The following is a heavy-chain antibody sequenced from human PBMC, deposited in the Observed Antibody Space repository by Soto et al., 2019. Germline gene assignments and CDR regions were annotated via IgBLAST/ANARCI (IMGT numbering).Heavy chain of an antibody. J-gene: IGHJ4*02. CDR3: ASSYGSGSYYAY. CDR2: IYHSGST. CDR1: GGSISSSNW. V-gene: IGHV4-4*02. D-gene: IGHD3-10*01. Sequence: SETLSLTCAVSGGSISSSNWWSWVRQPPGKGLEWIGEIYHSGSTNYNPSLKSRVTISVDKSKNQFSLKLSSVTAADTAVYYCASSYGSGSYYAYWGQGTLVTVSS.